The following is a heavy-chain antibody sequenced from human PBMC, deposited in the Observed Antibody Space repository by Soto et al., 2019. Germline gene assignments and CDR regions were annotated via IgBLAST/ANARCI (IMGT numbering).Heavy chain of an antibody. J-gene: IGHJ6*02. Sequence: EVQLVESGGGLVQPGGSLRLSCAVSGSNFSNDWMHWVRQAPGKGLVWVSHINSDGSSTNYADFVKGRFTIARDDAKNTVYLQMNSLRAEETAVYYCARDRSYSLDVWGQGTTVTVSS. CDR1: GSNFSNDW. CDR2: INSDGSST. V-gene: IGHV3-74*01. CDR3: ARDRSYSLDV.